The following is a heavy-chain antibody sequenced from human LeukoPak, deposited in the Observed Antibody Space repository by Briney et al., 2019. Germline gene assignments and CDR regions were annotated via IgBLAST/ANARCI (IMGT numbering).Heavy chain of an antibody. Sequence: PSETLSLTCTVSGGSISSGSYYWSWIRQPAGKGLEWIGRIYTSGSTNYNPSLKSRVTISVDTSKNQFSLKLSSVTAADTAVYYCARETTRGYSYGYYYYYYMDVWGKGTTVTISS. D-gene: IGHD5-18*01. CDR3: ARETTRGYSYGYYYYYYMDV. CDR1: GGSISSGSYY. V-gene: IGHV4-61*02. J-gene: IGHJ6*03. CDR2: IYTSGST.